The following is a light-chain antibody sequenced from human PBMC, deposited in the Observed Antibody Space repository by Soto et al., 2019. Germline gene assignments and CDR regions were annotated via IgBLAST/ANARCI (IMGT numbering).Light chain of an antibody. J-gene: IGKJ1*01. Sequence: DIPMTQSPSTLSASVGDRVSITCRASQSISIWLAWYQQKPGKAPRVLIYKASILESGVPSRFSGSGSETEFTLTISSLQPDDFATYYCQQYKTYSRTFGQGTKVEIK. V-gene: IGKV1-5*03. CDR2: KAS. CDR3: QQYKTYSRT. CDR1: QSISIW.